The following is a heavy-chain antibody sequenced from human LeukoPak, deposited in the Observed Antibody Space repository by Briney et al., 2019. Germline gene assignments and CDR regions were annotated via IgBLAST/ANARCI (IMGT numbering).Heavy chain of an antibody. CDR3: ARAPRAAPQYFDY. Sequence: GGSLRLSCAASGFTFSSYAMSWVRQAPGKGLEWVSAISSSGGSTYYADSVKGRFTISRDNSKNTLYLQMNSLRAEDTAVYYCARAPRAAPQYFDYWGQGTLVTVSS. CDR2: ISSSGGST. J-gene: IGHJ4*02. CDR1: GFTFSSYA. V-gene: IGHV3-23*01.